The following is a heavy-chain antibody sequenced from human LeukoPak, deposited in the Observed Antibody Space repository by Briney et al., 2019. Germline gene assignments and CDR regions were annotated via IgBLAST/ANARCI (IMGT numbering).Heavy chain of an antibody. D-gene: IGHD2-15*01. CDR1: GGSLRGHY. J-gene: IGHJ4*02. CDR3: ARPYCSHGSCYRNFDY. V-gene: IGHV4-34*01. CDR2: INDSGST. Sequence: SETLSLTCSVSGGSLRGHYWSWIRQVPGKGLEWIGEINDSGSTNYNPSLEGRVTLSVDTSKNQFSLKMRSVTAADTSIYYCARPYCSHGSCYRNFDYWGQGTLVTVSS.